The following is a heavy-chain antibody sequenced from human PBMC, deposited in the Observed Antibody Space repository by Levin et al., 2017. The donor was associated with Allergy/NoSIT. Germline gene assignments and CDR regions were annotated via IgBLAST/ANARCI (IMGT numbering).Heavy chain of an antibody. CDR1: GATVTSSYL. V-gene: IGHV4-4*02. Sequence: SETLSLTCTVSGATVTSSYLWGGRRQPQGKGLEWIGEISQSGITNYNPSLKSRVSISLDKSKNQFSLNLSSVTAADTAMYYCARGGYHTWGYWGQGTLVIVSS. CDR3: ARGGYHTWGY. J-gene: IGHJ4*02. D-gene: IGHD3-3*01. CDR2: ISQSGIT.